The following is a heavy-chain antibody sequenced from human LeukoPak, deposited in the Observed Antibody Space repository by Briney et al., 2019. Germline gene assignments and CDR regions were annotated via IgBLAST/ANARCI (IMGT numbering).Heavy chain of an antibody. V-gene: IGHV3-23*01. CDR2: ISGSGGST. CDR3: EKGLEHVAPCYNYSSESLFDY. Sequence: GGSLRLSCAASGFTFSSYAMSWVRQAPGKGLEWVSAISGSGGSTYYADSVRGRFTISRDNSKNSLYLQMNSLRTEDTAVYYLEKGLEHVAPCYNYSSESLFDYWGQGTLVTVSS. J-gene: IGHJ4*02. CDR1: GFTFSSYA. D-gene: IGHD3-10*01.